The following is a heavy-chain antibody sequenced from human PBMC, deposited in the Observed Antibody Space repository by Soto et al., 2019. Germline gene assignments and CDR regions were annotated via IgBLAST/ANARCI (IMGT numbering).Heavy chain of an antibody. CDR2: IYYSGCT. CDR3: ERRTVTSSYYYYYMAD. J-gene: IGHJ6*03. Sequence: QVQLQESGPGLVKPSETLSLTCTVSGGSISSYYWSWIRQPPGKGLEWIGYIYYSGCTNYNPSLKSRVTISVDTSKNQFSLKLSSVTAADTAVYYCERRTVTSSYYYYYMADWGKGTTVTVSS. CDR1: GGSISSYY. V-gene: IGHV4-59*08. D-gene: IGHD4-4*01.